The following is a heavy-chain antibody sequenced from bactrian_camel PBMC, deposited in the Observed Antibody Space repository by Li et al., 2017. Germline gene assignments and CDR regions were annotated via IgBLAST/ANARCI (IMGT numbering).Heavy chain of an antibody. J-gene: IGHJ4*01. V-gene: IGHV3S55*01. CDR2: LSQGDLIK. D-gene: IGHD2*01. Sequence: HVQLVESGGGSVQTGGSLTLSCAAEGYTVGSGCMAWFRQAPGKKREEVATLSQGDLIKYNLDSVSGRFVISRDNSENTLLLQMDNLKPEDSAMYYCAAKAKGVPCTAMYIAYRYEYWGQGTQVTVS. CDR3: AAKAKGVPCTAMYIAYRYEY. CDR1: GYTVGSGC.